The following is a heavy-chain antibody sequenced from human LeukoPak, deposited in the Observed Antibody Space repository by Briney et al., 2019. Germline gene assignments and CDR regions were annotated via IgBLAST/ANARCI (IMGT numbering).Heavy chain of an antibody. J-gene: IGHJ3*01. CDR3: ARDWLAGNPYHAFDL. D-gene: IGHD3-22*01. V-gene: IGHV3-7*01. CDR2: IKEDGSEE. Sequence: QSGGSLRLSCAASGFTFSSYWMTWVRQAPGKGLECVANIKEDGSEEYYVDSVKGRFSISRDSAKNSLHLQMNSLRAEDTAVYYCARDWLAGNPYHAFDLWGKGTMVTVSS. CDR1: GFTFSSYW.